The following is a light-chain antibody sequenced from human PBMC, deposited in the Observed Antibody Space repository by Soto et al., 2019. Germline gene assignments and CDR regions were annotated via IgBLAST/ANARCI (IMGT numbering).Light chain of an antibody. V-gene: IGKV3-15*01. J-gene: IGKJ2*01. CDR3: QQSNNWPYT. CDR2: GAS. Sequence: EIVMTQSPATLSVSPGERVTLSCRASQSVSDNLAWYQQKPGQAPRLLIYGASTRATTTRARFSGSGSGTEFTLTISSLQSEDFAVYFCQQSNNWPYTFGQGTKLDIK. CDR1: QSVSDN.